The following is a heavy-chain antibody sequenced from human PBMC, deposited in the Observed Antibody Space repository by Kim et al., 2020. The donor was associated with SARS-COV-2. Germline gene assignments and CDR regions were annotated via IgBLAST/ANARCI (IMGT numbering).Heavy chain of an antibody. CDR3: AKECPGLLCFDY. Sequence: CQAAPVKGRFTISRDNSKNTLYLQMNSLRAEDTAVYYCAKECPGLLCFDYWGQGTLVTVSS. J-gene: IGHJ4*02. V-gene: IGHV3-23*01. D-gene: IGHD2-21*01.